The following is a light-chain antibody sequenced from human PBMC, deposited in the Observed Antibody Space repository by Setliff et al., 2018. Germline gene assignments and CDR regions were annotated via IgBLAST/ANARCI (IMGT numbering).Light chain of an antibody. V-gene: IGLV1-44*01. CDR2: RNN. Sequence: QSVLTQPPSASGTPGQRVTISCSGSSSNIGSNTVNWYQQFPGTAPKLLIYRNNQRPSGVPDRFSGSKSATSASLATSGLQAEDEADYYCAAWDDGLNGRYVFGTGTKVTVL. CDR1: SSNIGSNT. CDR3: AAWDDGLNGRYV. J-gene: IGLJ1*01.